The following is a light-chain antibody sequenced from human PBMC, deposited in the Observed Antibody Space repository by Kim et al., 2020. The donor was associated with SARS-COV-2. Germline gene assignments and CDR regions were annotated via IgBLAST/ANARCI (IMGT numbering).Light chain of an antibody. CDR1: SSNIGSNA. CDR3: AAWDDSLNGVV. Sequence: ELTQPPSASGTPGQRVTISCSGSSSNIGSNAVNWYQQLPGTAPKLLIYSDRQRPSGVPDRFSGSKSGTSASLAISGLQSEDEADYFCAAWDDSLNGVVFGGGTQLIVL. J-gene: IGLJ2*01. CDR2: SDR. V-gene: IGLV1-44*01.